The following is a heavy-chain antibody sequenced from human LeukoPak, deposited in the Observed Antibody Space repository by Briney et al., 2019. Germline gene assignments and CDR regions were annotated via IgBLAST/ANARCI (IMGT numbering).Heavy chain of an antibody. J-gene: IGHJ6*02. CDR2: ISSSSSTI. Sequence: PGGSLRLSCAASGFTFSSYSMNWVRQAPGKGLEWVSYISSSSSTIYYADSVKGLFTISRDNAKNSLYLQMNSLRDEDTAVYYCARSPLSDYDFWSGPYYYYYGMDVWGQGTTVTVSS. CDR3: ARSPLSDYDFWSGPYYYYYGMDV. CDR1: GFTFSSYS. V-gene: IGHV3-48*02. D-gene: IGHD3-3*01.